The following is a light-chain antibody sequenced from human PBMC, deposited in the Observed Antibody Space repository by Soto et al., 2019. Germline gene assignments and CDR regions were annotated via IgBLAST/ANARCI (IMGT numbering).Light chain of an antibody. Sequence: EIVMTQSPATLSVSPGERATLSCRASQSVSSNLAWYQQRPGQAPRLLIYGASTRATGIPARFSGSGSGTEFTLTISSLQSEDFAVYYCQQYYSWPPAYAFGQGTKLEI. CDR2: GAS. V-gene: IGKV3-15*01. J-gene: IGKJ2*01. CDR3: QQYYSWPPAYA. CDR1: QSVSSN.